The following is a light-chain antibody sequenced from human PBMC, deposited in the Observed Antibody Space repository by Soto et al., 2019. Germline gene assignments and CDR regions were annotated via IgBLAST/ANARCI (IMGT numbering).Light chain of an antibody. Sequence: QSALTQPRSVSGSHGQSVTISCTGTSSDVGGYGYVSWYQQHPGKAPKLMLYDVYNRPSGVPDRFSGSKSGNTAALTISGLQAEDEAVYSCCAYAGSSTLDVFGTGTKLTVL. V-gene: IGLV2-11*01. CDR2: DVY. J-gene: IGLJ1*01. CDR3: CAYAGSSTLDV. CDR1: SSDVGGYGY.